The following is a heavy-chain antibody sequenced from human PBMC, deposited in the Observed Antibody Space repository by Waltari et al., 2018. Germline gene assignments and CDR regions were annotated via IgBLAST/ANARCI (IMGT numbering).Heavy chain of an antibody. V-gene: IGHV3-30*03. CDR3: AREGGWELRDGYFDY. CDR2: ISYDGSNK. Sequence: QVQLVESGGGVVQPGRSLRLSCAASGFTFSSYGMPWVRQAPGKGLEWVAVISYDGSNKYYADSVKGRFTISRDNSKNTLYLQMNSLRAEDTAVYYCAREGGWELRDGYFDYWGQGTLVTVSS. D-gene: IGHD1-26*01. J-gene: IGHJ4*02. CDR1: GFTFSSYG.